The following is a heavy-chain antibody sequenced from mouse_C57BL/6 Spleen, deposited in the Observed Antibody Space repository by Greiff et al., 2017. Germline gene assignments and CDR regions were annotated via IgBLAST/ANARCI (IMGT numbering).Heavy chain of an antibody. J-gene: IGHJ4*01. CDR2: ISYDGSN. CDR3: ARAYYGYDERGYYAMDY. CDR1: GYSITSGYY. Sequence: ESGPGLVKPSQSLSLTCSVTGYSITSGYYWNWIRQFPGNKLEWMGYISYDGSNNYNPSLKNRISITRDTSKNQFFLKLNSVTTEDTATYYCARAYYGYDERGYYAMDYWGQGTSVTVSS. D-gene: IGHD2-9*01. V-gene: IGHV3-6*01.